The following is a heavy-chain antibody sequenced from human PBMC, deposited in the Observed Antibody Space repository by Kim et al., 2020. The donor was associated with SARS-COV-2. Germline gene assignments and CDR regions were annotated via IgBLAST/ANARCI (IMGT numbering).Heavy chain of an antibody. J-gene: IGHJ6*03. CDR3: AKDPSYSNYVYYYYYYMDV. D-gene: IGHD4-4*01. V-gene: IGHV3-23*01. Sequence: GRFTISRDNSKNTLYLQMNSLRAEDTAVYYCAKDPSYSNYVYYYYYYMDVWGKGTTVTVSS.